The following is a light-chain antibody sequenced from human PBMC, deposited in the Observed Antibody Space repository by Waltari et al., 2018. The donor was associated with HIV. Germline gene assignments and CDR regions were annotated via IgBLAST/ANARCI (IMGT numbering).Light chain of an antibody. V-gene: IGLV2-23*02. J-gene: IGLJ3*02. Sequence: QSPLTQPASVSGNPGQSVTITCTGTNIDVGNYNFISWYQQHPGKAPKLLIYDVPKRPSGVSSRFSGSKSGYWASLTISGLLAEDESYYFCLTYVSDSGTWKFGGGTYLTV. CDR3: LTYVSDSGTWK. CDR1: NIDVGNYNF. CDR2: DVP.